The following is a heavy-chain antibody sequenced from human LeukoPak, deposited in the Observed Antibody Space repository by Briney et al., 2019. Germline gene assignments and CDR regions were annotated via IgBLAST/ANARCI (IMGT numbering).Heavy chain of an antibody. CDR2: MRYDGSNK. V-gene: IGHV3-30*02. J-gene: IGHJ4*02. CDR3: ANDTYDILTGPTGY. D-gene: IGHD3-9*01. Sequence: PGGSLRLSCAASGFTFSSYGMHWVRQAPGKGLEWVAFMRYDGSNKYYADSVKGRFTISRDNSENTLYLQMNSLRAEDTAVYYCANDTYDILTGPTGYWGQGTLVTVSS. CDR1: GFTFSSYG.